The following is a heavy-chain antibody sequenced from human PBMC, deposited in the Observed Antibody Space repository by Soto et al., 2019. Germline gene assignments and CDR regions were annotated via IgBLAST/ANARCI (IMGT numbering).Heavy chain of an antibody. CDR3: ARDEDGYKPFDY. Sequence: ESGGGLVKPGGSLRLSCAASGFTFSSYSMNWVRQAPGKGLEWVSSISSSSSYIYYADSVKGRFTISRDNAKNSLYLQMNSLRAEDTAVYYCARDEDGYKPFDYWGQGTLVTVSS. CDR2: ISSSSSYI. J-gene: IGHJ4*02. D-gene: IGHD5-12*01. CDR1: GFTFSSYS. V-gene: IGHV3-21*01.